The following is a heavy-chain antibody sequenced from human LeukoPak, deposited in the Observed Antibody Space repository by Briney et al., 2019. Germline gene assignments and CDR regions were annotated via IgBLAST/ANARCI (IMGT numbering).Heavy chain of an antibody. D-gene: IGHD3-3*01. V-gene: IGHV1-69*01. J-gene: IGHJ4*02. Sequence: ASVKVSCKASGGTFSSYAISWVRQAPGQGLEWMGGIIPIFGTANYAQKFQGRVTITADESTSTAYMELSSPRSEDTAVYYCARVVSPNYDFWSGYFDYWGQGTLVTVSS. CDR2: IIPIFGTA. CDR1: GGTFSSYA. CDR3: ARVVSPNYDFWSGYFDY.